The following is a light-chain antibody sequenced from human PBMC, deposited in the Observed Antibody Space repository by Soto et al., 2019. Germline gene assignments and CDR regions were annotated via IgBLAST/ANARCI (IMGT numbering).Light chain of an antibody. CDR3: QQYNNWPPWT. Sequence: ETVMTQSPGTLSVSPGDTATLSCRASQSVSNNLAWYQQKPGQAPRLLIYGASARATDIPARFSGSGPGTEFTLTISSLQSEDLAVYYCQQYNNWPPWTFGQGTKVEIK. CDR2: GAS. V-gene: IGKV3-15*01. CDR1: QSVSNN. J-gene: IGKJ1*01.